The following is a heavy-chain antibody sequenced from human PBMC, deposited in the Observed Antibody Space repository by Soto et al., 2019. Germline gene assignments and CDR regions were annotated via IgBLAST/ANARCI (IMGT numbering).Heavy chain of an antibody. CDR3: AKRNWYYYDSSGYYYPAYFDY. Sequence: GGSLRLSCSASGFTFSSYGMHWVRPAPGKGLEWVAVISYDGSNKYYADSVKGRFTISRDNSKNTLYLQMNSPRAEDTAVYYCAKRNWYYYDSSGYYYPAYFDYWGQGTLVTV. J-gene: IGHJ4*02. CDR2: ISYDGSNK. D-gene: IGHD3-22*01. CDR1: GFTFSSYG. V-gene: IGHV3-30*18.